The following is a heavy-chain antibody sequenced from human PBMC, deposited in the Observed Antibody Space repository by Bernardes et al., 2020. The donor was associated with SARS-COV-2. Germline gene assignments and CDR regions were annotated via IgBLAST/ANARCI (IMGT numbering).Heavy chain of an antibody. CDR2: INSDGSST. V-gene: IGHV3-74*01. J-gene: IGHJ6*02. CDR3: ARDPGSRRMDV. D-gene: IGHD6-13*01. CDR1: GFTFSSYW. Sequence: GGSLRVWCASSGFTFSSYWMHWVRKAPGKGLVWVSRINSDGSSTSYADSVKGRFTISRDNAKNTLYLQMNSLRAEDTAVYYCARDPGSRRMDVWGQGTTVTVSS.